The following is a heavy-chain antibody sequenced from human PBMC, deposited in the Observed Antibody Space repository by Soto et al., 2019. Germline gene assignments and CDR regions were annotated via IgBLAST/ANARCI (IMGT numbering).Heavy chain of an antibody. V-gene: IGHV4-59*01. Sequence: PSETLSLTCTVPGGSISGYYWSWIRQPPGKGLEWIGYIYYSGSTNYNPSLKSRVTISVDTSKNQFSLKLSSVTAADPAVYYCAREGDCGGDCSRHDAFAIWGQGTMVTGS. CDR3: AREGDCGGDCSRHDAFAI. CDR1: GGSISGYY. D-gene: IGHD2-21*02. J-gene: IGHJ3*02. CDR2: IYYSGST.